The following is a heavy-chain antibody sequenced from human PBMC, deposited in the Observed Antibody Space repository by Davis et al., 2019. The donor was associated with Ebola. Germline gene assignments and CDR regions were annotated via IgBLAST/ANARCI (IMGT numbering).Heavy chain of an antibody. CDR2: IYPGDYDI. D-gene: IGHD6-13*01. Sequence: GESLKISCKVSGYAFGDYWIAGVRQMPGKGLDWMGIIYPGDYDITSNPSFCGQVTISVDRSITTAYLQWSSLRASDTATYYCARLIIPAGGLDYWGQGTLVAVSS. V-gene: IGHV5-51*01. CDR1: GYAFGDYW. CDR3: ARLIIPAGGLDY. J-gene: IGHJ4*02.